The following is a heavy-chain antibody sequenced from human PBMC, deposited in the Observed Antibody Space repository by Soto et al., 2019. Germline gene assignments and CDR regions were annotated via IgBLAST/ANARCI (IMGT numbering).Heavy chain of an antibody. CDR3: VAEFLGAVDY. CDR1: GFTFTSSA. V-gene: IGHV1-58*01. J-gene: IGHJ4*02. CDR2: IVVGSGNT. Sequence: ASVKVSCKASGFTFTSSAVQCVRQARGQRLEWIGWIVVGSGNTNYAQKFQERVTITRDMSTSTAYMELSSLRSGDTAVYYCVAEFLGAVDYWGQGTLVTVS. D-gene: IGHD1-26*01.